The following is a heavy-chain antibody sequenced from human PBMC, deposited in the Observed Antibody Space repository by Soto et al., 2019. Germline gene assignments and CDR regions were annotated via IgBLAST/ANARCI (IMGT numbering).Heavy chain of an antibody. D-gene: IGHD2-15*01. V-gene: IGHV3-33*01. CDR3: ARGQLPAATTYFDF. CDR2: IWFDGSNK. Sequence: GGSLRLSCAASGFTFSSYAIHWVRQAPGKGLEWVAIIWFDGSNKYYADSVKGRFSISRDNSKDTLFLQMDSLRAEDTAVYYCARGQLPAATTYFDFWGQGTLVTVSS. J-gene: IGHJ4*02. CDR1: GFTFSSYA.